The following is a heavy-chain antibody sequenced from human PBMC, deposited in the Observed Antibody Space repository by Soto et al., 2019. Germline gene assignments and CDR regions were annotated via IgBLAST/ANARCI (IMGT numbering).Heavy chain of an antibody. J-gene: IGHJ4*02. CDR2: ISGSGGST. D-gene: IGHD3-22*01. V-gene: IGHV3-23*01. CDR3: AKHETYYYDSSGSLGDY. CDR1: GFTFSSYA. Sequence: GGSLRLSCAASGFTFSSYAMSWVRQAPGKGLEWVSAISGSGGSTYYADSVKGRFTISRDNSKNTLYLQMNSLRAEDTAVYYCAKHETYYYDSSGSLGDYWGQGTLVTVSS.